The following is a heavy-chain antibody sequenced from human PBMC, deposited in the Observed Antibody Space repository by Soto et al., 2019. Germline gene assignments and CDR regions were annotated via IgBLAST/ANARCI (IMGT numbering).Heavy chain of an antibody. V-gene: IGHV3-30*18. CDR1: GFTFSRYG. J-gene: IGHJ4*02. D-gene: IGHD4-4*01. Sequence: QVQLVESGGGVVQPGRSLRLSCAASGFTFSRYGMHWVRQAPGKGLEWVAVISFDGSKKYYAESVTGRFTISRDNSKNTLYLQVNSLRAEDTAVYYCAKEAGSVTFDFSGQGTLVTVSS. CDR3: AKEAGSVTFDF. CDR2: ISFDGSKK.